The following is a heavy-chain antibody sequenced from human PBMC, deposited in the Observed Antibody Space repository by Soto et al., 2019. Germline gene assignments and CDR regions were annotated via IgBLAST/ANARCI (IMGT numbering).Heavy chain of an antibody. V-gene: IGHV4-4*02. CDR1: SASIVSSNW. J-gene: IGHJ4*02. Sequence: SETLSLTCAVTSASIVSSNWWSWVRQPPGKGLEWIGEIYHSGSTNYNPSLKSRVTISVDKSKNQFSLKLSSVTAADTAVYYCARGGGAVAGGEGKWELIGFDYWGQVTLVTVS. CDR3: ARGGGAVAGGEGKWELIGFDY. CDR2: IYHSGST. D-gene: IGHD6-19*01.